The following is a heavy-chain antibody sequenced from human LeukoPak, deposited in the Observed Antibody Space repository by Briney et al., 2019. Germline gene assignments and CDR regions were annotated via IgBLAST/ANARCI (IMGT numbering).Heavy chain of an antibody. D-gene: IGHD6-19*01. CDR2: IIPISGTA. J-gene: IGHJ4*02. CDR1: GGTFSSYA. Sequence: GSSVKVSCKASGGTFSSYAISWVRQAPGQGLEWMGGIIPISGTANYAQKFQGRVTITADKSTSTAYMELSSLRSEDTAVYYCARDTASSGWYYFDYWGQGTLVTVSS. V-gene: IGHV1-69*06. CDR3: ARDTASSGWYYFDY.